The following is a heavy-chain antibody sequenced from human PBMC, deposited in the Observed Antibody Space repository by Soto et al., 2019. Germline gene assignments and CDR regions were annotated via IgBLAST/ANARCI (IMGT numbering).Heavy chain of an antibody. D-gene: IGHD6-13*01. CDR3: AREFERAAAFDY. CDR1: GGSFSGYY. CDR2: INHSGST. V-gene: IGHV4-34*01. J-gene: IGHJ4*02. Sequence: SQTLSLTCAVYGGSFSGYYWSWIRQPPGKGLEWIGEINHSGSTNYNPSLKSRVTISVDTSKNQFSLKLSSVTAADTAVYYCAREFERAAAFDYWGQGTLVTVSS.